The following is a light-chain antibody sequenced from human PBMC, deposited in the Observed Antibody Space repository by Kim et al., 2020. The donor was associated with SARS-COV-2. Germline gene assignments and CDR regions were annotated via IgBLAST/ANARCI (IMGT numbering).Light chain of an antibody. Sequence: RQTATLTCTGNSNNVGNQGAAWLQQHQGHPPELLSYRNNNRPSGISERFSASRSGNTASLTITALQPEDEADYYCSAWDSRLSAWVFGGGTKLTVL. V-gene: IGLV10-54*04. CDR1: SNNVGNQG. CDR3: SAWDSRLSAWV. CDR2: RNN. J-gene: IGLJ3*02.